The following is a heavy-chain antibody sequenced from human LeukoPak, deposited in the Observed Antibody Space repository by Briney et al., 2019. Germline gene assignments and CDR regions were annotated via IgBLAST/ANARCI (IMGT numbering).Heavy chain of an antibody. J-gene: IGHJ4*02. CDR2: ISAYNGNT. CDR1: GYTFTSYG. V-gene: IGHV1-18*01. D-gene: IGHD3-10*01. Sequence: ASVKVSCKASGYTFTSYGISWVRQAPGQGLEWMGWISAYNGNTNYAQKFQGRVTITADKSTSTAYMELSSLRSEDTAVYYCARDHYYGSGSSRKSYFDYWGQGTLVTVSS. CDR3: ARDHYYGSGSSRKSYFDY.